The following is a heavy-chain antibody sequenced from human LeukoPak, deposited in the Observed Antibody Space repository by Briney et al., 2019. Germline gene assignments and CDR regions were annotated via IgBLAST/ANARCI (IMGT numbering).Heavy chain of an antibody. Sequence: QPGWSLRLSCAASGFTFSSYEMNWVRQAPGRGLEWVSYISSSGSTIYYADSVKGRFTISRDNAKNSLYLQMNSLRAEDTAVYYCARDFAGDNDYWGQGTLVTVSS. J-gene: IGHJ4*02. D-gene: IGHD3-16*01. CDR2: ISSSGSTI. CDR1: GFTFSSYE. V-gene: IGHV3-48*03. CDR3: ARDFAGDNDY.